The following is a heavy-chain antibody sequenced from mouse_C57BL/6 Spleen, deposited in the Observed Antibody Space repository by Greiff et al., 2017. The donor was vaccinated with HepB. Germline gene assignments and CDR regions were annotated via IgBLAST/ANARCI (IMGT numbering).Heavy chain of an antibody. J-gene: IGHJ2*01. D-gene: IGHD2-4*01. CDR2: IYPGSGNT. CDR1: GYSFTSYY. CDR3: ARYDYDAYFDY. Sequence: VQLQQSGPELVKPGASVKISCKASGYSFTSYYIHWVKQRPGQGLEWIGWIYPGSGNTKYNEKFKGKATLTADTSSSTAYMQLSSLTSEDSAVYYCARYDYDAYFDYWGQGTTLTVSS. V-gene: IGHV1-66*01.